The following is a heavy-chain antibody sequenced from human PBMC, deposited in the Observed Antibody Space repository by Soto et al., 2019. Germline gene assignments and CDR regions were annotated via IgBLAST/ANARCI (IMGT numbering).Heavy chain of an antibody. CDR3: ARVGVTVSTRAFDV. CDR1: SGSFSGYY. V-gene: IGHV4-34*01. Sequence: KASETLSLTCAVYSGSFSGYYWNWIRQSPGKGLEWIGEIYHSGSSNYNPALKNRVTISVDTSKKEFSLKMTSLTAADTAVYYCARVGVTVSTRAFDVWGQGTMVTVSS. J-gene: IGHJ3*01. CDR2: IYHSGSS. D-gene: IGHD2-2*01.